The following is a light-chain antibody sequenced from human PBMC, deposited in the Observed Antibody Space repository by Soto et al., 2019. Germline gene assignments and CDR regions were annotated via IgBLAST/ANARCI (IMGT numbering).Light chain of an antibody. CDR2: EVS. CDR3: TSYTSSSTLV. CDR1: SSDVGGYNY. Sequence: QSPLTQPASVSGSHGQSITISCTGTSSDVGGYNYVSWYQQHPGKAPKLMIYEVSNRPSGVSNRFSGSKSGNTASLTISGLQADDEADYYCTSYTSSSTLVFGGGTKVTVL. V-gene: IGLV2-14*01. J-gene: IGLJ2*01.